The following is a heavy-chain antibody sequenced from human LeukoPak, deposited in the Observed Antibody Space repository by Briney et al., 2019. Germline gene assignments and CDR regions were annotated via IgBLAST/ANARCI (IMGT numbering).Heavy chain of an antibody. D-gene: IGHD3-22*01. J-gene: IGHJ4*02. CDR3: ARARGYYDSSGYYRPKYYFDY. V-gene: IGHV1-2*02. Sequence: ASVTVFCKASGYTFTGYYMHWVRQAPGQGLEWMGWINPNSGGTNYAQKFQGSVTMTRDTSISTAYMELSRLRSDDTAVYYCARARGYYDSSGYYRPKYYFDYWGQGTLVTVSS. CDR1: GYTFTGYY. CDR2: INPNSGGT.